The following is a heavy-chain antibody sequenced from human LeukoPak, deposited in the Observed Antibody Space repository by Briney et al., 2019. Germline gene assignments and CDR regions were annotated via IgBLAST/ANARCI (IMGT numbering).Heavy chain of an antibody. CDR2: IYTSGST. CDR3: ARGAPPSYSRLGPYYFDH. V-gene: IGHV4-61*02. J-gene: IGHJ4*02. CDR1: GGSISSGSYC. Sequence: SQTLSLTCTVSGGSISSGSYCWSWIRQPAGKGLEWIGRIYTSGSTNYNLSLNNRVTISLDTSKNQFSLKLSSVTAADTAVYYCARGAPPSYSRLGPYYFDHWGQGTLVTVSS. D-gene: IGHD2-15*01.